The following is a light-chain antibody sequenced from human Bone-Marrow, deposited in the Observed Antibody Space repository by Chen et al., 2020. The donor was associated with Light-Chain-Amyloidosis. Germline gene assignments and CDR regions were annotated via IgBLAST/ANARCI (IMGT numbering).Light chain of an antibody. J-gene: IGLJ3*02. CDR3: QVWDRSRDRPV. CDR1: NIGSTS. V-gene: IGLV3-21*02. Sequence: SYVLTQPASVSVAQRQTATSACGGNNIGSTSVHWYQQTPGQAPLLVVYDDSDRPSGIPERLSGSNSGNTATLTISRVEAGDEADYYCQVWDRSRDRPVFGGGTKLTVL. CDR2: DDS.